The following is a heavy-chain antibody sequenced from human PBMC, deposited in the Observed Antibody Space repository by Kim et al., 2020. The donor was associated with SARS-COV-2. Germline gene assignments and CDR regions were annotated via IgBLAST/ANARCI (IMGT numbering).Heavy chain of an antibody. CDR2: INTNTGNP. CDR1: GYPFNDYP. V-gene: IGHV7-4-1*02. CDR3: ARAKAPAGAGYYFDY. Sequence: ASVKVSCKASGYPFNDYPINWVRQAPGQGLEWMGWINTNTGNPTYAQGFTGQFVFSLDTSVSTAYLQISSLKAEDTAVYYCARAKAPAGAGYYFDYWGQGTLVTVSS. D-gene: IGHD6-13*01. J-gene: IGHJ4*02.